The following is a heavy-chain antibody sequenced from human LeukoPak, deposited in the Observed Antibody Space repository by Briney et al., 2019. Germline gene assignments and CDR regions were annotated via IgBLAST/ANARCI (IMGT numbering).Heavy chain of an antibody. J-gene: IGHJ4*02. D-gene: IGHD3-22*01. Sequence: SETLSLTCTVSGGSISSNNYYWGWIRRPPGKGLEWIGSIYYSGSSYYNPSLKSRVTISVDTSKNQFSLKLSSVTAADTAVYYCARDIAYSSGSTFDYWGQGTLVTVSS. V-gene: IGHV4-39*07. CDR1: GGSISSNNYY. CDR2: IYYSGSS. CDR3: ARDIAYSSGSTFDY.